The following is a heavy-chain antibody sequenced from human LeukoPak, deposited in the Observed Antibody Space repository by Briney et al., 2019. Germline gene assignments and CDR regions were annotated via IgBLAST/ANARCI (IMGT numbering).Heavy chain of an antibody. CDR2: ISGGGGST. J-gene: IGHJ4*02. V-gene: IGHV3-23*01. Sequence: GGSLRLSCEASGFTFSNYGMHWVRQAPGKGLEWVSTISGGGGSTYYADSVKGRFTISRDNSKNTLYLQVNSLRAEDTAVYYCAKGGKWDVTPFDYWGQGTLVTVSS. CDR3: AKGGKWDVTPFDY. D-gene: IGHD1-26*01. CDR1: GFTFSNYG.